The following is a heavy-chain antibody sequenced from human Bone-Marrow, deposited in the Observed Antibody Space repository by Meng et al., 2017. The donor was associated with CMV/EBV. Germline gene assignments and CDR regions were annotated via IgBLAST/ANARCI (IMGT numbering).Heavy chain of an antibody. CDR3: ARFLPAAKFRGMDV. CDR1: GYTFTGYY. Sequence: ASVKVSCKASGYTFTGYYMHWVRQAPGQGLEWMGWINPNSGGTNYAQKFQGRVTMTRDTSISTAYMELSRLRSDDTAAYYCARFLPAAKFRGMDVWGQGTTDTVSS. D-gene: IGHD2-2*01. V-gene: IGHV1-2*02. J-gene: IGHJ6*02. CDR2: INPNSGGT.